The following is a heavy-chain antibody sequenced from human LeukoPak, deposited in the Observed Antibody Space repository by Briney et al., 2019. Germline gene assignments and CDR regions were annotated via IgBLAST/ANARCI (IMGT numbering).Heavy chain of an antibody. V-gene: IGHV5-51*01. CDR1: GYSSTSYW. CDR3: ARYIIAVAEVYFDY. J-gene: IGHJ4*02. CDR2: IYPGDSDT. Sequence: GESLKISCKGSGYSSTSYWIGWVRQMPGKGLEWMGIIYPGDSDTSYSPSFQGQVTISADKSISTAYLQWSSRKASDTAMYYCARYIIAVAEVYFDYWGQGTLVTVSS. D-gene: IGHD6-19*01.